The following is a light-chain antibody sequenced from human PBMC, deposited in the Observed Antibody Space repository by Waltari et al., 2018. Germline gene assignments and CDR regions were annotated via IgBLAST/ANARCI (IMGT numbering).Light chain of an antibody. Sequence: SYELTQPPSVSVSPGQTARITCGGDNIGSKYVHWYQQKPAQAPVLVIYDDSDRPSGFPERFSGSKSGSTATLTISGVEAGDEADYYCQVWDSSSDHYIFGAGTRLTVL. V-gene: IGLV3-21*02. J-gene: IGLJ1*01. CDR3: QVWDSSSDHYI. CDR1: NIGSKY. CDR2: DDS.